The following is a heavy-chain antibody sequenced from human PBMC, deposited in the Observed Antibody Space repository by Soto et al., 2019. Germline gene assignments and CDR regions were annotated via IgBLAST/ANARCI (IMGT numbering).Heavy chain of an antibody. D-gene: IGHD6-13*01. J-gene: IGHJ6*02. CDR2: IIPIFGTA. Sequence: QVQLVQSGAEVKKPGSSVKVSCKASGGTFSSYAISWVRQAPGQGLEWMGGIIPIFGTANYAQKFQGRVTITADESTSTAYMELSSLRSEDTAVYYCVRGYSRPEKYYYYYGMDVWGQGTTVTVSS. CDR1: GGTFSSYA. CDR3: VRGYSRPEKYYYYYGMDV. V-gene: IGHV1-69*01.